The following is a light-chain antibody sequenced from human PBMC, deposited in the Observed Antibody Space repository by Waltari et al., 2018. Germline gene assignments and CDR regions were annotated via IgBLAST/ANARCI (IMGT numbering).Light chain of an antibody. J-gene: IGLJ3*02. CDR1: RPTIPND. V-gene: IGLV1-47*01. CDR2: KDY. CDR3: ATWDDSLNGWV. Sequence: QSVLTQPPSASAAPGPEVSLSCSGGRPTIPNDVFCYQQFPGTAPKLIVYKDYERPSGVPDRFSASKSGTSASLAISGLRSDDEADYYCATWDDSLNGWVFGGGTKLTVL.